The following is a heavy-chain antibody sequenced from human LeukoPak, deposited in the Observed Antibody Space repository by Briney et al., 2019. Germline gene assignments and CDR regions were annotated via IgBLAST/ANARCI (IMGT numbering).Heavy chain of an antibody. CDR1: GGSISSSSYY. V-gene: IGHV4-61*01. J-gene: IGHJ3*02. CDR3: ARDRPIFGAPEDSDAFDI. Sequence: PSETLSLTCTVSGGSISSSSYYWSWIRQPPGKGLEWIGYIYYSGSTNYNPSLKSRVTISVDTSKNQFSLKLSSVTAADTAVYYCARDRPIFGAPEDSDAFDIWGQGTMVTVSS. D-gene: IGHD3-3*01. CDR2: IYYSGST.